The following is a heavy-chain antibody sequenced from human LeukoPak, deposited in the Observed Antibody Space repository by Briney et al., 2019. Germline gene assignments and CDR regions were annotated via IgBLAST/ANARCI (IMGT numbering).Heavy chain of an antibody. J-gene: IGHJ3*02. Sequence: GGSLRLSCAASGFTFEAYTMHWVRQAPGKGLEWVSLISWDGDNTYYADSVKGRFTISRDNAQNSLYLQMNSLRAEDTAVYYCARDDGGNFNDAFDIWGQGTMVAVSS. CDR2: ISWDGDNT. CDR1: GFTFEAYT. V-gene: IGHV3-43*01. CDR3: ARDDGGNFNDAFDI. D-gene: IGHD4-23*01.